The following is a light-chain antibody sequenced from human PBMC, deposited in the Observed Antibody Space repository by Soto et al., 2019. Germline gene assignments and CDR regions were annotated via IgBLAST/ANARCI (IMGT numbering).Light chain of an antibody. J-gene: IGLJ2*01. CDR1: SSDVGGYNY. CDR3: SSFAGSNVV. Sequence: QSVLTQPPSASGSPGQSVTISCTGTSSDVGGYNYVSWYQQHPGKAPKLMLSEVSKRPSGVPDRFSGSKSGNTASLTVSGLQAEDEADYYCSSFAGSNVVFGGGTKLTVL. CDR2: EVS. V-gene: IGLV2-8*01.